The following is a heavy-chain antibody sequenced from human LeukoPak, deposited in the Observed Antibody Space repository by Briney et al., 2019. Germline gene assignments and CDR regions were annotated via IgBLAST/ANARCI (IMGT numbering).Heavy chain of an antibody. J-gene: IGHJ4*02. CDR1: GFTFSSYW. CDR3: VRDRVGAPFDY. Sequence: GGSLRLSCAASGFTFSSYWMTWVRQAPGKGLEWVANIKQDGSEKYYVDSVKGRFTISRDNAKNSLYLQMNSLRAKDTAVYYCVRDRVGAPFDYWGQGTLVTVSS. D-gene: IGHD1-26*01. CDR2: IKQDGSEK. V-gene: IGHV3-7*01.